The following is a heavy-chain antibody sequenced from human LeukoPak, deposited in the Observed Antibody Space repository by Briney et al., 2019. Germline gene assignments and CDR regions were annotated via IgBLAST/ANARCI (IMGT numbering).Heavy chain of an antibody. V-gene: IGHV1-18*01. J-gene: IGHJ6*03. D-gene: IGHD2-21*02. CDR2: ISAYNGNT. Sequence: GASVKVSCKASGYTFTSYGISWVRQAPGQGLEWMGWISAYNGNTNYAQKLQDRVTMTTDTSTTTALMELRNLRPDDTAVYYCARAEKAYCGGVCDNYHMDVWGRGTTVTVSS. CDR3: ARAEKAYCGGVCDNYHMDV. CDR1: GYTFTSYG.